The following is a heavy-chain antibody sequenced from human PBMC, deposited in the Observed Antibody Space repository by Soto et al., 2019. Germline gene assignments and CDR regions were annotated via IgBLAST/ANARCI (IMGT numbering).Heavy chain of an antibody. CDR2: ISSSSSYI. CDR1: GFTFSSYS. D-gene: IGHD3-10*01. CDR3: ARDVNYYGSGSPNWFDP. J-gene: IGHJ5*02. V-gene: IGHV3-21*01. Sequence: GGSLRLSCAASGFTFSSYSMNWVRRAPGKGLEWVSSISSSSSYIYYADSVKGRFTISRDNAKNSLYLQMNSLRAEDTAVYYCARDVNYYGSGSPNWFDPWGQGTLVTVSS.